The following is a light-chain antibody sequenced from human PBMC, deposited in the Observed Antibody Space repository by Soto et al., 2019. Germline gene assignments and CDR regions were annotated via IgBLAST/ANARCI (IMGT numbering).Light chain of an antibody. CDR2: DAS. V-gene: IGKV1-5*01. Sequence: DIQMTQSPSTLSASVGDRVTITCRASQSISTWLAWYRQKPGKAPKLLIYDASYLERGVPSRFSGSGSGTXXXXTXSDLQPDDLATYYCQQYNSFWTFGQGTKVEI. CDR3: QQYNSFWT. CDR1: QSISTW. J-gene: IGKJ1*01.